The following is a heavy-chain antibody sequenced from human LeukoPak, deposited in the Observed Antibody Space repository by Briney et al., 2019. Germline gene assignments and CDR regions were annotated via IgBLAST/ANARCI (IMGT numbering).Heavy chain of an antibody. J-gene: IGHJ4*02. Sequence: PSETLSLTCAVYGGFFGGYYWTWIRQSPGKGLEWIGEINHSGSTNYNPSLKSRVTISVDTSKNQFSLKLSSVTAADTAVYYCAFGAYSYGSKAFDYWGQGTLVTVSS. CDR3: AFGAYSYGSKAFDY. D-gene: IGHD5-18*01. V-gene: IGHV4-34*01. CDR1: GGFFGGYY. CDR2: INHSGST.